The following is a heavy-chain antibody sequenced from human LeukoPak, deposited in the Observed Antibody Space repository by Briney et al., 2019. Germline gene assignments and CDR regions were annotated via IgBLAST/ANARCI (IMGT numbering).Heavy chain of an antibody. J-gene: IGHJ4*02. V-gene: IGHV3-33*01. Sequence: TGGPLRLSCAASGFTFSSYGMHWVRQAPGKGLEWVAVIWYDGSNKYYADSVKGRFTISRENSKNTLYLQMNSLRAEDTAVYYCARYSGSGYFDYWGQGTLVTVSS. CDR1: GFTFSSYG. CDR3: ARYSGSGYFDY. CDR2: IWYDGSNK. D-gene: IGHD1-26*01.